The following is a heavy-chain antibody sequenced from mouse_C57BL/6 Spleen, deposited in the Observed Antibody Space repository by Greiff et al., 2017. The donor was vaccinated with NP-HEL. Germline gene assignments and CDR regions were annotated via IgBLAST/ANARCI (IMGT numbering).Heavy chain of an antibody. D-gene: IGHD2-1*01. Sequence: DVMLVASGGGLVQPKGSLKLSCAASVFTFNTYAMHWVRQAPGKGLEWVARIRSKSSNYATYYADSVKDRFTISRDDSQSMLYLQMNNLKTEDTAMYYCVRNGNYVGFAYWGQGTLVTVSA. CDR3: VRNGNYVGFAY. CDR1: VFTFNTYA. CDR2: IRSKSSNYAT. J-gene: IGHJ3*01. V-gene: IGHV10-3*02.